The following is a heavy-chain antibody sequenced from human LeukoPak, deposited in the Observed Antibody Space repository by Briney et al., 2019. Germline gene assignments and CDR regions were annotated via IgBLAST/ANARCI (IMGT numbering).Heavy chain of an antibody. Sequence: PGGSLRLSCAASGFTFSSYGMHWVRQAPGKGLEWVAVISYDGSNKYYADSVKGRFTISRDNSKNTLYLQMNSLRAEDTAVYYCAKLSSGSYFRDYWGQGTLVTVSS. V-gene: IGHV3-30*18. D-gene: IGHD1-26*01. CDR1: GFTFSSYG. CDR3: AKLSSGSYFRDY. CDR2: ISYDGSNK. J-gene: IGHJ4*02.